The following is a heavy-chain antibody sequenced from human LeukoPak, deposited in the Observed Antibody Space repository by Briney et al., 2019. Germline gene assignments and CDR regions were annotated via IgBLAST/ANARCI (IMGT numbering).Heavy chain of an antibody. CDR3: ARLDYGAPDY. CDR1: GGSISSSNYY. CDR2: IFYGRST. Sequence: TSETLSLTCSVSGGSISSSNYYWGWIRQPPGKGLEWIGSIFYGRSTYYNPSLKSRVTISVDTSKNHFSLKLSSVTAADTAMYYCARLDYGAPDYWGQGTLVTVSS. J-gene: IGHJ4*02. D-gene: IGHD4-17*01. V-gene: IGHV4-39*02.